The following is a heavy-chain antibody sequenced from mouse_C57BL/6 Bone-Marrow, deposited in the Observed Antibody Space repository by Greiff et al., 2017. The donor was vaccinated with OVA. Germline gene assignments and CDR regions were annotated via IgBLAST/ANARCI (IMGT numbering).Heavy chain of an antibody. J-gene: IGHJ3*01. D-gene: IGHD1-1*01. CDR2: IYPGDGDT. V-gene: IGHV1-82*01. CDR1: GYAFSSSW. Sequence: QVKLQQSGPELVKPGASVKISCKASGYAFSSSWMNWVKQRPGKGLEWIGRIYPGDGDTNYNGKFKGKATLTADKSSSTAYMQLSSLTSEDSAVYFCARLLLFAYWGQGTLVTVSA. CDR3: ARLLLFAY.